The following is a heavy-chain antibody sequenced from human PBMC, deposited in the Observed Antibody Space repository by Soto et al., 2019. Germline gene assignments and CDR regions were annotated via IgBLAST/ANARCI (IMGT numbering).Heavy chain of an antibody. CDR1: EFTFSDYA. J-gene: IGHJ4*02. V-gene: IGHV3-30-3*01. Sequence: QVQLVESGGGVVQPGRSLRLSCAASEFTFSDYAIYWVRQAPGKGLEWVALISSDGSNKYYADSVKGRFTISRDNSRNTLYLQMNSLRAEDTAVYYCARDRKTYYDFWCGYLTGYWGQGTLVTVSS. CDR3: ARDRKTYYDFWCGYLTGY. CDR2: ISSDGSNK. D-gene: IGHD3-3*01.